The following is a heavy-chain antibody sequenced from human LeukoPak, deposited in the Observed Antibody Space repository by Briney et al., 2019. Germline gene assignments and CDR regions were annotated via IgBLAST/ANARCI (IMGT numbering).Heavy chain of an antibody. J-gene: IGHJ4*02. CDR1: GGSISSSTSY. Sequence: SETLSLTCTVSGGSISSSTSYWGWIRQPPGKGLEWIGNIYYSGSTYYNPSLKSRVTISVDTSKNQFSLKLSSVTAADTAVYYCARARGTVAIDYWGQGTLVTASS. V-gene: IGHV4-39*01. CDR2: IYYSGST. D-gene: IGHD4-17*01. CDR3: ARARGTVAIDY.